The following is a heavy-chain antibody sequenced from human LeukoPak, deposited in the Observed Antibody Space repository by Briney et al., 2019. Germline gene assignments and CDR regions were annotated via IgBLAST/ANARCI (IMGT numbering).Heavy chain of an antibody. V-gene: IGHV3-23*01. CDR2: ISGSGGST. J-gene: IGHJ4*01. CDR1: GFTFSSYA. D-gene: IGHD3-22*01. CDR3: AKDVSMIVVVPGDY. Sequence: PGGSLRLSCAASGFTFSSYAMSWVRQAPGKGLEWVSAISGSGGSTYYADSVKGRFTISRDNSKNTLYLQMNSLRAEDTAVYYCAKDVSMIVVVPGDYWGQGALVTVSS.